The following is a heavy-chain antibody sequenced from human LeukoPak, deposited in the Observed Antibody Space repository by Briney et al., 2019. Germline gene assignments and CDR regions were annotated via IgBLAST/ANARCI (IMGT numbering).Heavy chain of an antibody. J-gene: IGHJ4*02. CDR1: GDSVSSGTYY. V-gene: IGHV4-61*01. D-gene: IGHD1-1*01. CDR2: ISYSGNT. Sequence: PSETLSLTCTVSGDSVSSGTYYWSWVRQPPGKGLEWIGYISYSGNTNYNPSLKSRVTISVDTSKNQFSLQLSAVTAADTAVYYCARQRQGNNWLSLDYWGQGTLVTVYS. CDR3: ARQRQGNNWLSLDY.